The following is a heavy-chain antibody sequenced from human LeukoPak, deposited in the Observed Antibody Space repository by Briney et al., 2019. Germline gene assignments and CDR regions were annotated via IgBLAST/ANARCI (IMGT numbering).Heavy chain of an antibody. D-gene: IGHD6-13*01. CDR2: IKSKTDGGTT. V-gene: IGHV3-15*01. CDR3: TTDYAATGTLYYYGLDV. Sequence: PGGSLRLSCAASGFTFIDACMSWVRQPPGKGLAWVGRIKSKTDGGTTDYAAPVKARFTISRDDSKNTLYVQMNTLKTEDTAVYYCTTDYAATGTLYYYGLDVWGQGTTVTVSS. CDR1: GFTFIDAC. J-gene: IGHJ6*02.